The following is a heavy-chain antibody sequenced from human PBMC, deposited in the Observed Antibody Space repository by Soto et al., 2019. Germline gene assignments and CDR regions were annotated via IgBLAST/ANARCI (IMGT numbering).Heavy chain of an antibody. D-gene: IGHD2-21*01. CDR3: ARVFCGPRGSAKDNWFDP. V-gene: IGHV4-31*03. CDR2: IYYSGST. CDR1: GGSISSGGYY. J-gene: IGHJ5*02. Sequence: SSETLSLTCTVSGGSISSGGYYWSWIRQHPGKGLEWIGYIYYSGSTYYNPSLKSRVTISVDTSKNQFSLKLSSVTAADTAVYYCARVFCGPRGSAKDNWFDPWGQGTLVTVSS.